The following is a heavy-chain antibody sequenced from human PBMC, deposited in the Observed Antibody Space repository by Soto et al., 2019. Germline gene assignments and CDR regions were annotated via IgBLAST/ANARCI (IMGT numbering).Heavy chain of an antibody. CDR1: GFTFSSYA. J-gene: IGHJ1*01. Sequence: PGGSLRLSCAASGFTFSSYAMSWVRQAPGKGLEWVSAISGSGGSTYYADSVKGRFTISRDNSKNTLYLQMNSLRAEDKAVYYCAKDGEGYCSGGSCYVGEYFQHWGQGTLVTVSS. D-gene: IGHD2-15*01. V-gene: IGHV3-23*01. CDR2: ISGSGGST. CDR3: AKDGEGYCSGGSCYVGEYFQH.